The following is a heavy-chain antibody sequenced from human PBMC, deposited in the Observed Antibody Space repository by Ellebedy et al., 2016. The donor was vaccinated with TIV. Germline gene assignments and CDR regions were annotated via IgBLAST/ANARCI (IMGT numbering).Heavy chain of an antibody. Sequence: ASVKVSCKASGYTFTSYYMHWVRQAPGQGLEWMGIINPSGGSTNYAQKFQGRVTMTRDTSTSTVYMELSSLRSEDTAVYYCARDRRYCSGGSCSFYFDSWGQGTLVTVSS. CDR2: INPSGGST. V-gene: IGHV1-46*01. CDR3: ARDRRYCSGGSCSFYFDS. CDR1: GYTFTSYY. J-gene: IGHJ4*02. D-gene: IGHD2-15*01.